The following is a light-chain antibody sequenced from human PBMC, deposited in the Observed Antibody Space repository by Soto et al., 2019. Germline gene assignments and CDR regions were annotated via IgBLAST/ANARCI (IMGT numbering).Light chain of an antibody. J-gene: IGKJ4*01. CDR1: QSVSGY. CDR2: DAS. CDR3: QQRSNWPYLT. Sequence: DIVMTQSPDSLAVSPGERATLSCRASQSVSGYLGWYQQKPGQAPRLLIYDASNRAYGVPARFRGSGSGTNFTLTIASLEPEDFAVYYCQQRSNWPYLTFGGGTRV. V-gene: IGKV3-11*01.